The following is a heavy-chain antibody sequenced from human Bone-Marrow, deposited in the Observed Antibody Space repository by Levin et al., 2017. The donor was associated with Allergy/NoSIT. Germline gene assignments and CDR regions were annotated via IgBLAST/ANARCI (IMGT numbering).Heavy chain of an antibody. CDR2: IRNDETTE. CDR1: GFSFNVYG. J-gene: IGHJ5*02. Sequence: GGSLRLSCVTSGFSFNVYGMHWVRHAPGKGLEWVAFIRNDETTEYSESVEGRFTISRDNSKNTVFLQLNNVRVGDTAVYYCATDGGRRDIDHWGQGTLVSVSS. V-gene: IGHV3-30*02. CDR3: ATDGGRRDIDH. D-gene: IGHD3-16*01.